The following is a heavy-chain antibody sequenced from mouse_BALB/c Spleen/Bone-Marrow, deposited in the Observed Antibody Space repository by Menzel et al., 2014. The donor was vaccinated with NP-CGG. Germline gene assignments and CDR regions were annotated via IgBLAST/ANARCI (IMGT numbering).Heavy chain of an antibody. V-gene: IGHV1S81*02. J-gene: IGHJ4*01. D-gene: IGHD2-10*01. CDR1: DYTFTSYY. CDR3: TRRSLLSDYYSMDY. Sequence: VQLVESGAELVKPGASVKLSCKASDYTFTSYYLYWVKQRPGQGLEWIGEINPSNGGTNFNERFKSKASLTVDKSSSTAYMQLNSLTSEDSAVYYCTRRSLLSDYYSMDYWGQGTSVTVSS. CDR2: INPSNGGT.